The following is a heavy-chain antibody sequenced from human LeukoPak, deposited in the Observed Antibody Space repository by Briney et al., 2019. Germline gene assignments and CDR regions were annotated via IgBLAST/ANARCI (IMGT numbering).Heavy chain of an antibody. V-gene: IGHV1-2*02. D-gene: IGHD6-19*01. CDR1: GYTFTGYY. J-gene: IGHJ6*02. CDR3: ARDLGPIAVAGISYYYYGMDV. CDR2: INPNSGGT. Sequence: ASVKVSCTASGYTFTGYYMHWVRQAPGQGLEWMGWINPNSGGTNYAQKFQGRVTMTRDTSISTAYMELSRLRSDDTAVYYCARDLGPIAVAGISYYYYGMDVWGQGTTVTVSS.